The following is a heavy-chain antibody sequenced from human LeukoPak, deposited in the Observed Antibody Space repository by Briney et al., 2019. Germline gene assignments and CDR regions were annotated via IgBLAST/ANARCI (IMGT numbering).Heavy chain of an antibody. J-gene: IGHJ3*01. Sequence: ASVKVSCKASGYSFTNYALAWVRQAPGQGLEWVGWISAYNGGTAYAQKLQDRVTLTTDTATRTVYIELRSLTSDDTAKYYCARASRMVRGAFDAWGQGTMVTVSS. CDR3: ARASRMVRGAFDA. CDR1: GYSFTNYA. D-gene: IGHD3-10*01. V-gene: IGHV1-18*01. CDR2: ISAYNGGT.